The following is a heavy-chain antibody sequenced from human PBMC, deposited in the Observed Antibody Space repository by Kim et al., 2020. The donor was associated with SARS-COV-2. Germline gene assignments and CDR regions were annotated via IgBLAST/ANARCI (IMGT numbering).Heavy chain of an antibody. J-gene: IGHJ3*02. CDR3: ARGGDYGLHAFDI. V-gene: IGHV1-8*01. D-gene: IGHD3-16*01. Sequence: YAQKFQGRVTMTRNTSISTAYMELSSLRSEDTAVYYCARGGDYGLHAFDIWGQGTMVTVSS.